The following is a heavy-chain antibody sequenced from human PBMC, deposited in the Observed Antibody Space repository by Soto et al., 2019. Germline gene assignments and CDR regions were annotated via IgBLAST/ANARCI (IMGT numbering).Heavy chain of an antibody. CDR1: GYVFNSYH. Sequence: QVQLVQSGAEVKKPGASMKVSCKASGYVFNSYHIYWVRQAPGQGREWMGRINPTSGGTSTAKRFLDRVNMTRATSINTAYLEVSRLKSDDTAVYYCARGVSTDCSTGGCPHNYYFEMDVWGQGTAVTVS. D-gene: IGHD2-8*02. CDR3: ARGVSTDCSTGGCPHNYYFEMDV. V-gene: IGHV1-2*02. J-gene: IGHJ6*02. CDR2: INPTSGGT.